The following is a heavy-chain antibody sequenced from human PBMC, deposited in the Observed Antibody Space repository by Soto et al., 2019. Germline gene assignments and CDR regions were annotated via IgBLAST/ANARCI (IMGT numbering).Heavy chain of an antibody. CDR3: TRGRVYGGEREL. CDR2: IWYDESNK. Sequence: VQLVESGGGVVQPGRSLRLSCAASGFTFSTYDMYWVRQAPGKGLEWVAVIWYDESNKYYADSVKGRFTISRDNSENTLYLQMNSLRAAVTALYYCTRGRVYGGERELWGQGTVVTVSS. J-gene: IGHJ4*02. V-gene: IGHV3-33*01. CDR1: GFTFSTYD. D-gene: IGHD2-8*01.